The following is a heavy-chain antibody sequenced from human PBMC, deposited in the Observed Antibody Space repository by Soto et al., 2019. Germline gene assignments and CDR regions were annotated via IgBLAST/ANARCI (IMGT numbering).Heavy chain of an antibody. Sequence: QAQLVESGGGVVQPGRSLRLSCAASGFAFSGYGMHWVRQAPGKGLDWVAVISYDRSNKYYADSVLGRFTISRDTSKSTLYLQMNSLRAEDTAVYYCVKGAHGGYSHGFDIWGQGTMVTVSS. D-gene: IGHD2-21*02. V-gene: IGHV3-30*18. CDR3: VKGAHGGYSHGFDI. CDR2: ISYDRSNK. CDR1: GFAFSGYG. J-gene: IGHJ3*02.